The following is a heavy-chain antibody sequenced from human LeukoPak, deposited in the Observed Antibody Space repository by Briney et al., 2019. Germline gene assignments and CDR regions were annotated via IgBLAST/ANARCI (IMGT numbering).Heavy chain of an antibody. CDR2: ISFDGSNK. CDR1: GFTFSSYA. J-gene: IGHJ4*02. V-gene: IGHV3-30*04. D-gene: IGHD1-26*01. CDR3: ARDSGSYDY. Sequence: GGSLRLSCAASGFTFSSYAMHWVRQAPGKGLEWVAVISFDGSNKYYADSVKGRFTISRDNSNNTLYLHMNSLRAEDTAVYYCARDSGSYDYWGQGTLVTVSS.